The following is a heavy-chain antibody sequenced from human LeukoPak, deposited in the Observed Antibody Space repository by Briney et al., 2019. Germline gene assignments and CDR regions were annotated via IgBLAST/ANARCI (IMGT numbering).Heavy chain of an antibody. CDR1: GFTFSTYA. Sequence: GGSLRLSCAASGFTFSTYAMSWVRQAPGKGLEWVGRIKSKNVGGTTDYAAPVKGRFTISRDDSKNTVYLQMNSLKIEDTAVYYCTSHAAFDPWGQGTLVTVSS. J-gene: IGHJ5*02. CDR3: TSHAAFDP. CDR2: IKSKNVGGTT. V-gene: IGHV3-15*01.